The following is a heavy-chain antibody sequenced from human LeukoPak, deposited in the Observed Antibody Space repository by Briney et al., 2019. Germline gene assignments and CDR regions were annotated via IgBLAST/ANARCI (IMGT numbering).Heavy chain of an antibody. CDR2: IHPGDSDT. CDR1: GCSFNTYW. CDR3: ARADRYAFDI. J-gene: IGHJ3*02. V-gene: IGHV5-51*01. Sequence: GESLKISCKGSGCSFNTYWIGWVRHMPGKGLEWMGIIHPGDSDTRYSPSIQGQVTISADRSISTAYLQWNSLKASDTAMYYCARADRYAFDIWGQGTMVTVSS.